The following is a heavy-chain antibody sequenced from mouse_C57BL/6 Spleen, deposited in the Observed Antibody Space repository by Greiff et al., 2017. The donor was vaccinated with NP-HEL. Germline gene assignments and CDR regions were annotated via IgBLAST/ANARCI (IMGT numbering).Heavy chain of an antibody. CDR1: GFTFSNYW. D-gene: IGHD2-12*01. V-gene: IGHV6-3*01. CDR2: IRLKSDNYAT. J-gene: IGHJ4*01. CDR3: TGYYTYAMDY. Sequence: EVQGVESGGGLVQPGGSMKLSCVVSGFTFSNYWMNWVRQSPEKGLEWVAQIRLKSDNYATHYAESVKGRFTISRDDSKSSVYLQMNNLRAEDTGIYYCTGYYTYAMDYWGQGTSVTVSS.